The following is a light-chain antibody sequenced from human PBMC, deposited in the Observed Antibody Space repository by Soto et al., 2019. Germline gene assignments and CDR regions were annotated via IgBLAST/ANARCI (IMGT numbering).Light chain of an antibody. V-gene: IGKV3-20*01. CDR3: QQYGSSPFT. J-gene: IGKJ3*01. CDR2: GAS. Sequence: EIVLTQSPGTLSLSPGERATLSCRASQSVSRSYLAWYQQKPGQTPRLLFYGASSRATGIPDRFSGSGSGTDFTLTSSRLEPEDFAVYYCQQYGSSPFTFGPGTKVYIK. CDR1: QSVSRSY.